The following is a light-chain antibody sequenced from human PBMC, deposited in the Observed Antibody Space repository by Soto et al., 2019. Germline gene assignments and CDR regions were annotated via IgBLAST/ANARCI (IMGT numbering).Light chain of an antibody. J-gene: IGKJ5*01. CDR3: QQSDDLPT. CDR2: DAS. V-gene: IGKV1-33*01. Sequence: DIQMTQSPSSLSASVGDRVTITCQASRNINNFVNWFQKKPGTAPKLLIYDASTLKPGVPSRFSGSGSETDFRLTISSLQPEDFATYYCQQSDDLPTFGQGTRLDIK. CDR1: RNINNF.